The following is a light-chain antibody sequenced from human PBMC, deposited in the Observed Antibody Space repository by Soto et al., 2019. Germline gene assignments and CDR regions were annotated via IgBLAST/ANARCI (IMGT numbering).Light chain of an antibody. J-gene: IGLJ2*01. CDR2: NNN. CDR1: SSNIASNT. Sequence: VLTQPPSASGTPGQRVTISCSGSSSNIASNTVNWYQQLQGTAPKLLIYNNNHRPSGVLDRFSGSKSGTSASLAISGLQSEDEADYYCAAWDDSLNGPLFGGGTKLTVL. CDR3: AAWDDSLNGPL. V-gene: IGLV1-44*01.